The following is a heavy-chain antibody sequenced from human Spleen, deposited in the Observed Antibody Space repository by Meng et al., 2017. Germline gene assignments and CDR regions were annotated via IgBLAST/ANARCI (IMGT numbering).Heavy chain of an antibody. Sequence: GGSLRLSCAASGFTFSNAWMSWVRQAPGKGLECVSYINSTGTIVNYADSVKGRFTISRDNAKNSLYLQMNSLRAEDTAVYYCARGRTTDIYGQGTMVTVSS. V-gene: IGHV3-11*01. D-gene: IGHD2/OR15-2a*01. CDR3: ARGRTTDI. CDR2: INSTGTIV. J-gene: IGHJ3*02. CDR1: GFTFSNAW.